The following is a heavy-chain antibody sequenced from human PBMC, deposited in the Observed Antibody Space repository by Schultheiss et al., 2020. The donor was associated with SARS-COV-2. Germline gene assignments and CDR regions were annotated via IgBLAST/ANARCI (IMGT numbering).Heavy chain of an antibody. J-gene: IGHJ6*02. CDR3: ARDPTYYDFWSGPYYYGMDV. CDR2: IYYSGST. D-gene: IGHD3-3*01. Sequence: SETLSLTCTVSGGSISSGGYYWSWIRQHPGKGLEWIGYIYYSGSTYYNPSLKSRVTISVDTSKNQFSLKLSSVTAADTAVYYCARDPTYYDFWSGPYYYGMDVWGQGTTVTVSS. CDR1: GGSISSGGYY. V-gene: IGHV4-31*03.